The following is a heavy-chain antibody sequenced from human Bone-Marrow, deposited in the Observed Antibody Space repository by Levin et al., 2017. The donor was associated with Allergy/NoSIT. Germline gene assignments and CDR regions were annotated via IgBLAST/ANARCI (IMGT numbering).Heavy chain of an antibody. CDR2: IIPIFGTA. D-gene: IGHD2-21*02. V-gene: IGHV1-69*13. CDR3: ARAMCGGDCYQLTGYFYYGMDV. Sequence: SVKVSCKESGGTFRSHAFSWVRQAPGQGLEWMGGIIPIFGTADYAQKFQGRVTITAGESTSTTYMELNSLRSEDTAVYYGARAMCGGDCYQLTGYFYYGMDVWGQGTTVTVSS. J-gene: IGHJ6*02. CDR1: GGTFRSHA.